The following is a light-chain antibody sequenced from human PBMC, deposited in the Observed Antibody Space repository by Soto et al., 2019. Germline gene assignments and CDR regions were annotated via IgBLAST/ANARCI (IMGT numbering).Light chain of an antibody. CDR2: DVS. CDR3: SSYTSISTVV. V-gene: IGLV2-14*01. J-gene: IGLJ2*01. CDR1: SSDVGGYNY. Sequence: QSALTQPASVSGSPGQSITISCTGTSSDVGGYNYVSWFQQHPGKAPKLTIYDVSNRPSGVSSRFSGSKSGNTASLTISGLQAEDEADYYCSSYTSISTVVFGGGTKVTVL.